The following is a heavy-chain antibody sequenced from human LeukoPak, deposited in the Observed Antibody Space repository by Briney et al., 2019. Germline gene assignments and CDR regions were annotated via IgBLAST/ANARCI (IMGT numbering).Heavy chain of an antibody. CDR1: GFIFSNYV. CDR3: ARVRREMKRSLGRTTEYSYYYYMDV. CDR2: IKHDGSEK. J-gene: IGHJ6*03. Sequence: GGSLRLSCEASGFIFSNYVMHWVRQAPGKGLEWVANIKHDGSEKYYIDSVKGRFTISRDNAKNSVYLQMNRLRAEDTAVYYCARVRREMKRSLGRTTEYSYYYYMDVWGKGTTVTVSS. V-gene: IGHV3-7*01. D-gene: IGHD1/OR15-1a*01.